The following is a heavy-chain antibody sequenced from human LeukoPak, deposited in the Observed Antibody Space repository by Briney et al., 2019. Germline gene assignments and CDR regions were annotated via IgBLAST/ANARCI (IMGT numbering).Heavy chain of an antibody. J-gene: IGHJ6*03. CDR3: ARERITIFGVVPLGYYYMDV. CDR1: GYTFTSYG. CDR2: ISAYNGNT. D-gene: IGHD3-3*01. Sequence: ASVKVSCKASGYTFTSYGISWVRQAPGQGLEWMGWISAYNGNTNYAQKLQGRVTMTTDTSTSTAYMELRSLRSDDTAVYYRARERITIFGVVPLGYYYMDVWGKGTTVTVSS. V-gene: IGHV1-18*01.